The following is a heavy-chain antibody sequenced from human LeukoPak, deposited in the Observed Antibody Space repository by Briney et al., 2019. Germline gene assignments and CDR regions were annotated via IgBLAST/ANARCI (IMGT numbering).Heavy chain of an antibody. J-gene: IGHJ3*02. CDR3: ARDYDYGGNSAFDI. D-gene: IGHD4-23*01. CDR2: IKQDGSEK. V-gene: IGHV3-7*01. CDR1: GFTFSSYW. Sequence: GGSLRLSCAASGFTFSSYWMSWVRQAPGKGLEWVANIKQDGSEKYYVDSVKGRFTISRDNAKNSLYLQMDSLRDDDTALYYCARDYDYGGNSAFDIWGQGTMVTVSS.